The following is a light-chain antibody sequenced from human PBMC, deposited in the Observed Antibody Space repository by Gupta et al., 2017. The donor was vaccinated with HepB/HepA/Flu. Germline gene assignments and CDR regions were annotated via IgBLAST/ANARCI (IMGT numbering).Light chain of an antibody. CDR3: AAWDDSVSSLL. V-gene: IGLV1-47*02. CDR1: SSNIGNNY. CDR2: STS. J-gene: IGLJ2*01. Sequence: QSVLTQTPSASGTPGQSVTISCSGTSSNIGNNYVYWYQHLPRTGPKLLIESTSQRPSGVPARFSGSKSGTSASLAISGLRSEDEGDYYCAAWDDSVSSLLLGGGTKLTVL.